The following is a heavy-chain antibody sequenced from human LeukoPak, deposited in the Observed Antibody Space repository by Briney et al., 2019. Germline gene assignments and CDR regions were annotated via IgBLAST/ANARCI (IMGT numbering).Heavy chain of an antibody. Sequence: SETLSLTCTVSGGSISASINSWGWIRQPPGKGLEWIGNIYYGGSTYYNPSLKSRVIISVDTSKNQFSLKLSSVTAADTAVYYCASGGSSSWYRWFDPWGQGTLVTVSS. CDR1: GGSISASINS. D-gene: IGHD6-13*01. CDR3: ASGGSSSWYRWFDP. V-gene: IGHV4-39*01. J-gene: IGHJ5*02. CDR2: IYYGGST.